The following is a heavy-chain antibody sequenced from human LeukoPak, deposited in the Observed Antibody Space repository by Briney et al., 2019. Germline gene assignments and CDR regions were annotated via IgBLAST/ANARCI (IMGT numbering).Heavy chain of an antibody. D-gene: IGHD1-26*01. V-gene: IGHV1-18*04. CDR1: GYTFTGYY. J-gene: IGHJ3*02. Sequence: ASVKVSCKASGYTFTGYYMHWVRQAPGQGLEWMGWISAYNGNTNYAQKLQGRVTMTTDTSTSTAYMELRSLRSDDTAVYYCARDRYSGSYYPGAFDIWAKGQWSPSLQ. CDR3: ARDRYSGSYYPGAFDI. CDR2: ISAYNGNT.